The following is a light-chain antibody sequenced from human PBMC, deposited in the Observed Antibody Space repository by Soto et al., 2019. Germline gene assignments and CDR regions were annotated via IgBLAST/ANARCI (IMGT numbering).Light chain of an antibody. J-gene: IGLJ1*01. CDR1: NTGVGAYNY. CDR3: SAFSRLTIYV. V-gene: IGLV2-14*01. CDR2: DVS. Sequence: QSVLTQPASGSRSPGQSITISCTDNNTGVGAYNYDCWYTQYPGEAHKVIIYDVSHRPAGVSSRFSGSKSGNTASLTISGLQTQGEADYSCSAFSRLTIYVFVPGTNVTV.